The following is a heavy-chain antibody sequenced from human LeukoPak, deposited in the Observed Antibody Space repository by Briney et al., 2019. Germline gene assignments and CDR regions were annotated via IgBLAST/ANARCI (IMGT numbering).Heavy chain of an antibody. V-gene: IGHV3-20*04. CDR2: ISWIGSST. J-gene: IGHJ4*02. D-gene: IGHD3-9*01. Sequence: PGGSLRLSCAASGLTFDDYAMSWVRQGPGKGLEWVSGISWIGSSTGHADSVKGRFTISRDNARNSLYLQMNSLRAEDTAFYYCARVLRHFDWSPFDYWGQGILVTVSS. CDR1: GLTFDDYA. CDR3: ARVLRHFDWSPFDY.